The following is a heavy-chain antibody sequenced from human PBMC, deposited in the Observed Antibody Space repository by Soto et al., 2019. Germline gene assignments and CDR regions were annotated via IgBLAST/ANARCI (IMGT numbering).Heavy chain of an antibody. CDR3: ARKVRGVNPYYFDY. CDR1: GGSISIGGYS. Sequence: PSETLSLTCAVSGGSISIGGYSWSCIRQPPGKGLEWIGYIYHSGSTYYNPSLKSRVTISVDRSKNQFSLKLSSVTAADTAVYYCARKVRGVNPYYFDYWGQGTLVTVSS. D-gene: IGHD3-10*01. V-gene: IGHV4-30-2*01. J-gene: IGHJ4*02. CDR2: IYHSGST.